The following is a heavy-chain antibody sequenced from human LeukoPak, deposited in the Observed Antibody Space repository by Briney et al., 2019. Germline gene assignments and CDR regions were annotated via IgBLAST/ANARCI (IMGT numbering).Heavy chain of an antibody. CDR3: ASNYDSSGYYGMDY. D-gene: IGHD3-22*01. V-gene: IGHV3-30*02. J-gene: IGHJ4*02. Sequence: GGSLRLSCAASGFTFSTYGMHWVRQAPGKGLEWVAFIRYDGSKQYYVDSVKGRFTISRDNAENSLYLQMNSLRAEDTAVYYCASNYDSSGYYGMDYWGQGTLVTVSS. CDR1: GFTFSTYG. CDR2: IRYDGSKQ.